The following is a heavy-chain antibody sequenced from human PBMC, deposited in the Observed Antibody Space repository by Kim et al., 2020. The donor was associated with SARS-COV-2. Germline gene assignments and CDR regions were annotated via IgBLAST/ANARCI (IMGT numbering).Heavy chain of an antibody. CDR1: GFTFDDYA. CDR2: ISWNSGSI. D-gene: IGHD2-21*02. J-gene: IGHJ5*02. CDR3: AKGVVVVTGDWFDP. V-gene: IGHV3-9*01. Sequence: SLRLSCAASGFTFDDYAMHWVRQAPGKGLEWVSGISWNSGSIGYADSVKGRFTISRDNAKNSLYLEMNSLRAEDTALYYCAKGVVVVTGDWFDPWGQGT.